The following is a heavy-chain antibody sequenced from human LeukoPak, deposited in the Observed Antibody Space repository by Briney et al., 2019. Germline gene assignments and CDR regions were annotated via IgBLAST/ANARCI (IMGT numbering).Heavy chain of an antibody. V-gene: IGHV3-11*01. CDR3: AREHSTIFGDSLNFDY. D-gene: IGHD3-3*01. CDR1: GFTFSDYY. J-gene: IGHJ4*01. CDR2: ISSSGSTI. Sequence: GGSLRLSCAASGFTFSDYYMSWIRQAPGKGLEWVSYISSSGSTIYYADSVKGRFTISRDNAKNSLYLQMNSLRAEDTAVYYCAREHSTIFGDSLNFDYWGQEPWSPSPQ.